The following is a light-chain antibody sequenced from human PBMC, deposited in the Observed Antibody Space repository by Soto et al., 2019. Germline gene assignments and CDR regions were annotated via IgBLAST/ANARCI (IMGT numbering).Light chain of an antibody. CDR2: GAS. CDR1: QSVSTRY. V-gene: IGKV3-20*01. Sequence: ESMLTQSPGTLSLSPGERATLSCRASQSVSTRYLAWYQQKPGQAPRLLIYGASIRAAGTPDRFSGSGSGTDFTLTISRREPEDFAVYYFHQFGSSPLAFTFRQGTKLEI. J-gene: IGKJ2*01. CDR3: HQFGSSPLAFT.